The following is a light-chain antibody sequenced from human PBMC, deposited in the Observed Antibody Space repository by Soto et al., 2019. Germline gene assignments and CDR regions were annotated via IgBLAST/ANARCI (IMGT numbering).Light chain of an antibody. V-gene: IGKV1-39*01. J-gene: IGKJ1*01. CDR3: QQSYSTPPWT. CDR2: AAS. CDR1: QSIVTY. Sequence: IQMTQNPSSLSASVGDRVTITCRASQSIVTYLNWYLQKPGKAPKLLIYAASNLQSGVPSRFSGSGSGTDFTLTISSLQPEDFATYFCQQSYSTPPWTFGQGTKADIK.